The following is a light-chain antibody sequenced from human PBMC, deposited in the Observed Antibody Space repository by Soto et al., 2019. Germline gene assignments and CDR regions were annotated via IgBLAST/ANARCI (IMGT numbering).Light chain of an antibody. CDR3: QQSYSTPPT. CDR2: GVF. V-gene: IGKV1-39*01. Sequence: DIQMTQSPSSLSASVGDRVTITCRTSQSISTYLNWYQQKPGKAPKLLIYGVFSLESGVPSRFSGGGSGTDFSLTISSLQPEDFADYYCQQSYSTPPTFGQGTKVEIK. J-gene: IGKJ2*01. CDR1: QSISTY.